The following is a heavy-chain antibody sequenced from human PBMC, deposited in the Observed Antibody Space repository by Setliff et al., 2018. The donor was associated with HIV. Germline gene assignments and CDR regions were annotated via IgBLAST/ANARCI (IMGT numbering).Heavy chain of an antibody. V-gene: IGHV4-34*01. D-gene: IGHD3-3*02. J-gene: IGHJ3*01. CDR3: ARGRALGV. CDR1: GGSFSAYS. Sequence: SETLSLTCAVYGGSFSAYSWSWIRQPPGKGLEWIGEICHSGSANYNPSLRSRVNMSIDTSTRQFSLNLTSVTAADTAVYYCARGRALGVWGQGTMVTVS. CDR2: ICHSGSA.